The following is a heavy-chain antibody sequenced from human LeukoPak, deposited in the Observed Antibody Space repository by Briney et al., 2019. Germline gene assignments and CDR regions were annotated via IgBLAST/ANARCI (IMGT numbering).Heavy chain of an antibody. CDR2: FNPSGCSK. CDR1: RYTYTSYY. V-gene: IGHV1-46*01. Sequence: ASVKVSCKSSRYTYTSYYMHCVRRAPGQGLEWMGIFNPSGCSKSYAQKFQGRVTMTRDTSTSTVYMELSSLRSEDTAVYYCARETTCLGYCSGGSCWFDPWGQGTLVTVSS. CDR3: ARETTCLGYCSGGSCWFDP. D-gene: IGHD2-15*01. J-gene: IGHJ5*02.